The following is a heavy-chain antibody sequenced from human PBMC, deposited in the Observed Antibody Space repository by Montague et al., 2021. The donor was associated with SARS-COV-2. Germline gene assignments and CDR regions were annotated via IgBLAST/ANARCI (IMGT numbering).Heavy chain of an antibody. CDR3: GRHYGSSLDS. J-gene: IGHJ4*02. CDR2: ISYSGTT. CDR1: GGSISSTTYR. D-gene: IGHD4-17*01. Sequence: SETLSLTCTVSGGSISSTTYRWGWIRQPPGKGLEWIGFISYSGTTFYNPSLKSRISMSVDTPKSQFSLNLTSVTAADTAVYYCGRHYGSSLDSWGQGILVAVSS. V-gene: IGHV4-39*01.